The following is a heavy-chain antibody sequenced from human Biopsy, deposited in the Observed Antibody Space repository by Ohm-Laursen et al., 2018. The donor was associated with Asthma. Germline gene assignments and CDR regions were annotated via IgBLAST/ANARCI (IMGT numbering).Heavy chain of an antibody. CDR1: GGSFSAYY. CDR3: ARHSGNYYAQLNY. D-gene: IGHD1-26*01. V-gene: IGHV4-34*01. J-gene: IGHJ4*02. CDR2: ISYTGST. Sequence: SQTLSLTCAVYGGSFSAYYWSWTRQPPGKGLEWIATISYTGSTYYNPSLKSRVTISVDTSKNQFSLKLSSVTAADTAVYYCARHSGNYYAQLNYWGQGTLVTVSS.